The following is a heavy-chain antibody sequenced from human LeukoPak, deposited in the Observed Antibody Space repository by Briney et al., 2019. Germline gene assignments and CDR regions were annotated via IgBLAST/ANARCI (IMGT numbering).Heavy chain of an antibody. D-gene: IGHD3-22*01. CDR2: ISTGGTYI. Sequence: PGGSLRLSCAASGFTLSGYAMNWVRQAPGKGLEWVSSISTGGTYIYYAESVKGRFTISRDDAKNSLYLQMNGLRAEDTAVYYCARGVKYDNSGFYYLDYWGQGTLVTASS. V-gene: IGHV3-21*01. CDR1: GFTLSGYA. CDR3: ARGVKYDNSGFYYLDY. J-gene: IGHJ4*02.